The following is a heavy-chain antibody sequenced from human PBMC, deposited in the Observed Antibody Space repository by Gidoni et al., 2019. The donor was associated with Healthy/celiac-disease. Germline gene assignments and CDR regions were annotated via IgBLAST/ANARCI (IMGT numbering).Heavy chain of an antibody. CDR1: GFALSTSGMC. V-gene: IGHV2-70*15. J-gene: IGHJ6*02. CDR2: IDWDDDK. Sequence: QVTLRESGPALVKPTQTLTLTCTFSGFALSTSGMCVSWIRQPPGKALEWLARIDWDDDKYYSTSLKTRLTISKDTSKNQVVLTMTNMDPVDTATYYCARQYGQYYYYGMDVWGQGTTVTVSS. D-gene: IGHD2-2*01. CDR3: ARQYGQYYYYGMDV.